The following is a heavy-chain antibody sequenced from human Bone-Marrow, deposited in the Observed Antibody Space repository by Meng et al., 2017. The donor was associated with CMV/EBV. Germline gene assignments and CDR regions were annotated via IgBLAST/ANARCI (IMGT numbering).Heavy chain of an antibody. CDR1: GYTFTTYY. Sequence: ASVKVSCKASGYTFTTYYLYWVRQAPGQGLEWMGMINPSIGTTTYAEKFRGRVIMTADRSTNTVYMQLSSLRSEDTAVYYCARPTYCSSISCEVSMDYWGQGTLVTVSS. V-gene: IGHV1-46*01. D-gene: IGHD2-2*01. CDR3: ARPTYCSSISCEVSMDY. J-gene: IGHJ4*02. CDR2: INPSIGTT.